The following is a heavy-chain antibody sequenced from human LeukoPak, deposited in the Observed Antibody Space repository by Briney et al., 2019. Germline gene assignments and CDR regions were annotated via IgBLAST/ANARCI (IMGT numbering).Heavy chain of an antibody. CDR3: ARHTGIAAAGYY. J-gene: IGHJ4*02. Sequence: GESLKISCKGSGYSFTSYWISWVRQMPGKGLEWMGRIDPSDSYTNYSPSFQGHVTISVDKSISTAYLQWSSLKASDTAMYYCARHTGIAAAGYYWGQGTLVTVSS. V-gene: IGHV5-10-1*01. CDR1: GYSFTSYW. D-gene: IGHD6-13*01. CDR2: IDPSDSYT.